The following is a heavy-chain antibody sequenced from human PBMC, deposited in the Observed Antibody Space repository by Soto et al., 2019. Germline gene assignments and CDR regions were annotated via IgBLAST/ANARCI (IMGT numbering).Heavy chain of an antibody. CDR3: IQSRCGGDCLQSYASYYYYGMDV. J-gene: IGHJ6*02. V-gene: IGHV2-5*02. Sequence: SGPTLVNPTQTLTLTCTFSGFSLSTGGVGVGWIRQPPGKALEWLALIYWDDDKRYSPSLRSRLTISKDTSKNQVVLTMTNMDPVDTATYYCIQSRCGGDCLQSYASYYYYGMDVWGQGTRVTVSS. D-gene: IGHD2-21*02. CDR2: IYWDDDK. CDR1: GFSLSTGGVG.